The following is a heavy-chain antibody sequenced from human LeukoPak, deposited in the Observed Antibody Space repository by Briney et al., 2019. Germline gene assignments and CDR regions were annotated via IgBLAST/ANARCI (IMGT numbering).Heavy chain of an antibody. V-gene: IGHV4-59*08. Sequence: SETLSLTCTVSGGSISSYYWSWIRQPPGKGLEWIGYIYYSGSTNYNPSLKSRVTISVDTSKNQFSLKLSSVTAADTAVYYCARMTSNWFDPWGQGTLVTVSS. CDR2: IYYSGST. D-gene: IGHD2-21*02. CDR1: GGSISSYY. J-gene: IGHJ5*02. CDR3: ARMTSNWFDP.